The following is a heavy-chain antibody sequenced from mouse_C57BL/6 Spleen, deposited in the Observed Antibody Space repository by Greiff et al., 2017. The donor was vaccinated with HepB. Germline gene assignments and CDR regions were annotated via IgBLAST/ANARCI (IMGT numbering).Heavy chain of an antibody. CDR3: ARWDGYYYFDY. CDR1: GYAFSSSW. Sequence: VQLQESGPELVKPGASVKISCKASGYAFSSSWMNWVKQRPGKGLEWIGRIYPGDGDTNYNGKFKGKATLTADKSSSTAYMQLRSLTSEDSAVYFCARWDGYYYFDYWGQGTTLTVSS. J-gene: IGHJ2*01. CDR2: IYPGDGDT. D-gene: IGHD2-3*01. V-gene: IGHV1-82*01.